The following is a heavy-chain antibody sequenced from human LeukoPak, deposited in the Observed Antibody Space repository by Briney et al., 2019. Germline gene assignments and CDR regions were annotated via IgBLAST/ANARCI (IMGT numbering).Heavy chain of an antibody. CDR3: AKDRTRLWFGELASPFDY. Sequence: GGSLRLSCAASQFSFSAYSMSWVRQAPGKGLEWVSAISGSGGSTYYADSVKGRFTISRDNSKNTLYLQMNSLRAEDTAVYYCAKDRTRLWFGELASPFDYWGQGTLVTVSS. CDR2: ISGSGGST. D-gene: IGHD3-10*01. V-gene: IGHV3-23*01. CDR1: QFSFSAYS. J-gene: IGHJ4*02.